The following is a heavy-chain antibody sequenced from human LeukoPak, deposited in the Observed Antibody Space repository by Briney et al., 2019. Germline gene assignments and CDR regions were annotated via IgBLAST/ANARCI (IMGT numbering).Heavy chain of an antibody. Sequence: SETLSLTCAVYGGSFSGYYWSWIRQPPGKGLEWIGEINHSGSTNYNPSLKSRVTISVDTSKNQFSLKLSSVTAADTAVYYCTSPRSSTSTQTSLDVWGKGTTVTVSS. CDR3: TSPRSSTSTQTSLDV. J-gene: IGHJ6*04. D-gene: IGHD2-2*01. CDR1: GGSFSGYY. V-gene: IGHV4-34*01. CDR2: INHSGST.